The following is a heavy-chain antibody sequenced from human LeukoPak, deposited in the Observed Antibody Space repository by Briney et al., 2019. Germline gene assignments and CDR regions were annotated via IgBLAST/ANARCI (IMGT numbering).Heavy chain of an antibody. J-gene: IGHJ5*02. CDR1: DVSISSSNYY. Sequence: SETLSLTCKISDVSISSSNYYWSWIRQPAGKGREWIGRIYTSGSTNYNPSLKSRATISVATSNNQFSLKRSSVTPADTSAYYCARGPVTTRGWFDPWGQGTLVTVSS. D-gene: IGHD4-17*01. V-gene: IGHV4-61*02. CDR2: IYTSGST. CDR3: ARGPVTTRGWFDP.